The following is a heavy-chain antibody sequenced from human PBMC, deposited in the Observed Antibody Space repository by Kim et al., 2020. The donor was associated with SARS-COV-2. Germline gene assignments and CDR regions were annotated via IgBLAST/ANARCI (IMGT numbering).Heavy chain of an antibody. CDR3: AKDMAPVGGVTPFDY. Sequence: GGSLRLSCAASGFTFDDYAMHWVRQAPGKGLEWVSGISWNSGSIGYADSVKGRFTISRDNAKNSLYLQMNRLRAEDTALYYCAKDMAPVGGVTPFDYWGQGTPVTVSS. CDR1: GFTFDDYA. V-gene: IGHV3-9*01. D-gene: IGHD3-16*01. CDR2: ISWNSGSI. J-gene: IGHJ4*02.